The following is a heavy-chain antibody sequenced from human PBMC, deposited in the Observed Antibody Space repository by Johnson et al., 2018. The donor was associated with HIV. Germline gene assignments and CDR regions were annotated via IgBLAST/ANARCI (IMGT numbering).Heavy chain of an antibody. V-gene: IGHV3-23*04. J-gene: IGHJ3*02. Sequence: VQLVESGGGLVQPGRSLRLSCAASGFTFDDYAMHWVRQAPGKGLEWVSGISGSDFGPYYADSVRGRFTISRDNSKNTLYLQMNSLRAEDTAVYYCAKGLGGAFDIWGQGTMVTVSS. CDR2: ISGSDFGP. CDR3: AKGLGGAFDI. D-gene: IGHD3-16*01. CDR1: GFTFDDYA.